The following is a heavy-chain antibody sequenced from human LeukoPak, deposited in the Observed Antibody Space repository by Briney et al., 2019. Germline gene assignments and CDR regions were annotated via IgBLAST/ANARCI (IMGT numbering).Heavy chain of an antibody. CDR3: ARWSSIKVAATENY. V-gene: IGHV3-20*04. CDR2: ITWNGDSK. D-gene: IGHD6-19*01. CDR1: GFIFDDYG. Sequence: GGSLRLSCAASGFIFDDYGMTWVRQAPGKGLEWVSGITWNGDSKGYADSVKGRFTISRDNAKNSLYLEMNSLRAEDTALYYCARWSSIKVAATENYWGQGTLVTVSS. J-gene: IGHJ4*02.